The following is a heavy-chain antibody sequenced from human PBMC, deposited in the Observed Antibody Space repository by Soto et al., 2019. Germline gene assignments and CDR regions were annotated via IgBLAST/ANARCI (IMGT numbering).Heavy chain of an antibody. CDR1: GCTFSNNG. J-gene: IGHJ4*02. V-gene: IGHV3-33*04. CDR3: AIARVAESSLDH. Sequence: GGSLRISCECSGCTFSNNGMHWVRQAPGKAVEWVACISYDSSEIFYGDALKGRFSVSRENHKNTPFLHMNSPRADDTAVYYCAIARVAESSLDHWGQGTLVNVSS. CDR2: ISYDSSEI. D-gene: IGHD3-3*01.